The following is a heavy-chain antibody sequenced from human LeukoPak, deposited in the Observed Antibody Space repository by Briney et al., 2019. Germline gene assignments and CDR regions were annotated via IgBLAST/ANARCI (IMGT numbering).Heavy chain of an antibody. J-gene: IGHJ5*02. CDR3: ARERGYYMGNWFDP. Sequence: PSETLSLTCTVSGGSISSYYWSWIRQPPGKGLEWIGYIYYSGSTNYNPSLKSRVTISVDTSKNQFSLKLSSVTAADTAVYYCARERGYYMGNWFDPWGQGTLVTVSS. D-gene: IGHD3-3*01. V-gene: IGHV4-59*01. CDR2: IYYSGST. CDR1: GGSISSYY.